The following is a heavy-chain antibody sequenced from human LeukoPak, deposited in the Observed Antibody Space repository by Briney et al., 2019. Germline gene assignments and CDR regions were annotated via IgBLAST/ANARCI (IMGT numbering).Heavy chain of an antibody. CDR1: GGSFSGYY. CDR2: INHSGST. V-gene: IGHV4-34*01. CDR3: ARRRQQLVQRGWFDP. Sequence: SETLFLTCAVYGGSFSGYYWSWIRQPPGKGLEWIGEINHSGSTNYNPSLKSRVTISVDTSKNQFSLKLSSVTAADTAVYYCARRRQQLVQRGWFDPWGQGTLVTVSS. D-gene: IGHD6-13*01. J-gene: IGHJ5*02.